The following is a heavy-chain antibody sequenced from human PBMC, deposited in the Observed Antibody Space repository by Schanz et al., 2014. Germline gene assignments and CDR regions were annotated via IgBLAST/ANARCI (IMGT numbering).Heavy chain of an antibody. Sequence: EVQLLESGGGLVQPGGSLRLSCAASGFTFSSYAMSWVRQAPGKGLEWVSSIATSSSTRHYADSVKGRVTISRDNAKNSVSLQMRRLRVEDTAVYYCASGVHVSSLQKGLQFWGRGTLVIVSS. V-gene: IGHV3-48*01. CDR1: GFTFSSYA. CDR3: ASGVHVSSLQKGLQF. D-gene: IGHD3-10*01. CDR2: IATSSSTR. J-gene: IGHJ1*01.